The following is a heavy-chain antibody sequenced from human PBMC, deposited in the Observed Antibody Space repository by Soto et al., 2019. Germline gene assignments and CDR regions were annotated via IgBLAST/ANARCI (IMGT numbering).Heavy chain of an antibody. J-gene: IGHJ3*02. V-gene: IGHV3-23*01. CDR2: IRGSGGNT. CDR1: GFTFSTYA. D-gene: IGHD6-19*01. CDR3: ARVKAQILSSGWYGGDDI. Sequence: EVQLLESGGGLVQPGGSLRLSCAASGFTFSTYAMSWVRPAPGKGLEGVATIRGSGGNTHYADSVKGRFTTSRDNSENTVYLQMNSLRAEDTAVYYCARVKAQILSSGWYGGDDIWGHGTMVTVSS.